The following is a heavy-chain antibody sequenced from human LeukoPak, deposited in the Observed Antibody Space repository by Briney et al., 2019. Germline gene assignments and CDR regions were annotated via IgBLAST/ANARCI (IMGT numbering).Heavy chain of an antibody. CDR3: ARGDSYYYYGMDV. V-gene: IGHV1-46*01. J-gene: IGHJ6*02. CDR1: GYTFTSYY. Sequence: ASVKVSCKASGYTFTSYYMHWVRQAPGQGLEWMGIINPSGGSTSYAQKFQGRVTMTTDTSTSTGYMELRSLRSDDTAVYYCARGDSYYYYGMDVWGQGTTVTVSS. CDR2: INPSGGST.